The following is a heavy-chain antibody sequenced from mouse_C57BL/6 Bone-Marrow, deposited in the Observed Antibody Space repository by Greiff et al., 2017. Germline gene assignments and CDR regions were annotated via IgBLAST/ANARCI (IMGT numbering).Heavy chain of an antibody. V-gene: IGHV5-4*01. CDR3: SSIQRVYFDY. Sequence: EVHLVESGGGLVKPGGSLKLSCAASGFTFSSYAMSWVRQTPEKRLEWVATISDGGSYTYYPDNVKGRFTISRDNAKNNLYLQMSHLKSEDTAMYYCSSIQRVYFDYWGQGTTVTVSA. J-gene: IGHJ2*01. CDR2: ISDGGSYT. CDR1: GFTFSSYA.